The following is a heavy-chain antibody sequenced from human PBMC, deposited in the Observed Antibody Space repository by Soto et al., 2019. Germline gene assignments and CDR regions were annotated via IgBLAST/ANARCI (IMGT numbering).Heavy chain of an antibody. J-gene: IGHJ6*02. V-gene: IGHV3-30-3*01. Sequence: PGGSLRLSCAASGFTFSSYAMHWVRQAPGKGLEWVAVISYDGSNKYYADSVKGRFTISRDNSKNTLYLQMNSLRAEDTAVYYCARDGEIAAAGYYYYYGMDVWGQGTTVTVS. CDR3: ARDGEIAAAGYYYYYGMDV. D-gene: IGHD6-13*01. CDR2: ISYDGSNK. CDR1: GFTFSSYA.